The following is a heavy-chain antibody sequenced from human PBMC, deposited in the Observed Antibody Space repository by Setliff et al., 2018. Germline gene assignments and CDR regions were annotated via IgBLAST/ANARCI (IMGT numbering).Heavy chain of an antibody. J-gene: IGHJ4*02. CDR3: ARGRNVAARLLDS. Sequence: SETLSLTCAAYGGTFSDYYRTWIRQPPGKGLEWIGEINHSGTTNYHPSLRSRVTISVDTSKNQFSLKVTSVTAADTSVYFCARGRNVAARLLDSWGQGTLVTVSS. CDR2: INHSGTT. D-gene: IGHD6-6*01. V-gene: IGHV4-34*01. CDR1: GGTFSDYY.